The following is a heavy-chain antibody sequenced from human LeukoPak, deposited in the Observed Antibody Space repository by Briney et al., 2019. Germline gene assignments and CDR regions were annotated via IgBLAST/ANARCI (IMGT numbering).Heavy chain of an antibody. D-gene: IGHD6-19*01. CDR1: GYSISSGYY. V-gene: IGHV4-38-2*02. CDR3: ARCDFSGETVAGIHPPNYYYYYMDV. J-gene: IGHJ6*03. Sequence: PSETLSLTCTVSGYSISSGYYWGWIRQPPGKGLEWIGSIYHSGSTYYNPSLKSRVTISVDTSKNQFSLKLSSVTAADTAVYYCARCDFSGETVAGIHPPNYYYYYMDVWGKGTTVTVSS. CDR2: IYHSGST.